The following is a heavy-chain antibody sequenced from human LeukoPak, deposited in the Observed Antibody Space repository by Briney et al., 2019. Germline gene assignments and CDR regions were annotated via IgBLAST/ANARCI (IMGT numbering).Heavy chain of an antibody. CDR1: GFTFSGYG. V-gene: IGHV3-21*01. CDR2: ISSSISYI. Sequence: PGGSLRLSCAASGFTFSGYGMNWVRQAPGKGLKWVSSISSSISYIYYANSVKGRLTTSTDNANNSLYLQVNSLRAEDTAVYYCARGEGGSGGSYAEFFQYGGRGTLVTVSS. CDR3: ARGEGGSGGSYAEFFQY. D-gene: IGHD6-19*01. J-gene: IGHJ1*01.